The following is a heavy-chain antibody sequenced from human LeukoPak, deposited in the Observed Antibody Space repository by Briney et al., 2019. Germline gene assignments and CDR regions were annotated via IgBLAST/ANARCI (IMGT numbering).Heavy chain of an antibody. CDR2: INPSGGST. CDR3: ARALRDGYNFGAAFDI. Sequence: ASVKVSCKASGYTFTNYDINWVRQATGQGLEWMGIINPSGGSTSYAQKFQGRVTMTRDTSTSTVYMELSSLRSEDTAVYYCARALRDGYNFGAAFDIWGQGTMVTVSS. J-gene: IGHJ3*02. D-gene: IGHD5-24*01. CDR1: GYTFTNYD. V-gene: IGHV1-46*01.